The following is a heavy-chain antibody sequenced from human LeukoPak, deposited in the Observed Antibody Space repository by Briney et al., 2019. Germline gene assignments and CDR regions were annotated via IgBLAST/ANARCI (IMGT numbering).Heavy chain of an antibody. CDR2: IIPIFGTA. D-gene: IGHD3-3*01. V-gene: IGHV1-69*13. CDR1: GGTFSSYA. J-gene: IGHJ4*02. CDR3: ARRGGANNYDFLGYFDN. Sequence: SVKVSCKASGGTFSSYAISWVRQAPGQGLEWMGGIIPIFGTANYAQKFQGRVTITADESTSTAYMELSSLRSEDTAVYYCARRGGANNYDFLGYFDNWGQGTLVTVSS.